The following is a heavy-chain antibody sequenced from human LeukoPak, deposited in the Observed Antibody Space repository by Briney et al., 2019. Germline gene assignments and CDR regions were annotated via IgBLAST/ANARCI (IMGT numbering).Heavy chain of an antibody. CDR2: IYPGDSDT. CDR1: GYSFTTYW. CDR3: ARSVAQSEWELRDY. J-gene: IGHJ4*02. D-gene: IGHD1-26*01. V-gene: IGHV5-51*01. Sequence: GESLKISCRGSGYSFTTYWIGWVRQMPGKGLEWMGIIYPGDSDTRYSPSFQGQVTISADKSISTAYLQWSSLKASDTAMYYCARSVAQSEWELRDYWGQGTLVTVSS.